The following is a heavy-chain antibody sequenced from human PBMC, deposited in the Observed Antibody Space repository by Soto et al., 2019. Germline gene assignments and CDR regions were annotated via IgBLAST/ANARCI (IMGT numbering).Heavy chain of an antibody. CDR3: ARGRVLAARLDY. CDR2: LNHSGST. Sequence: PSETMSLTCAVYGGSLSGYYWSWIRPPPGQGLEWIGELNHSGSTKYTPSLKSRVTISVDTSKNKFSLKLSSVTAADTAVCYCARGRVLAARLDYWGQGTLVAVSS. D-gene: IGHD6-6*01. V-gene: IGHV4-34*01. J-gene: IGHJ4*02. CDR1: GGSLSGYY.